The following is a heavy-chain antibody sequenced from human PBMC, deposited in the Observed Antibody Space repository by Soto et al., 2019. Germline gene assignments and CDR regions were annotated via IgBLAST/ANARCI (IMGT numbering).Heavy chain of an antibody. CDR3: AKDLGTDDFWSAYYTYYYMDG. D-gene: IGHD3-3*01. J-gene: IGHJ6*03. V-gene: IGHV3-23*01. CDR2: ISGSGDNT. Sequence: EVQLLESGGGLVQPGGSLRLSCAASGFTFSSYALNWVRQAPGKGLEWVSVISGSGDNTYYADSVKGRFTISRDNSKNTLDLQMNSLRAEDTAVYYCAKDLGTDDFWSAYYTYYYMDGWGKGTTVTVSS. CDR1: GFTFSSYA.